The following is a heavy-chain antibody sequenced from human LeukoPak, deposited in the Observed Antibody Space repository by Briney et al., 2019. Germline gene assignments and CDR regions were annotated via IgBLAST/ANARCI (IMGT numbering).Heavy chain of an antibody. CDR1: GFTFSSYW. D-gene: IGHD5-18*01. J-gene: IGHJ4*02. V-gene: IGHV3-7*01. CDR3: ARGRDTAMAPVDY. CDR2: IKQDGSEK. Sequence: GGSLRLSCAASGFTFSSYWMSWVRQAPGKGLEWVANIKQDGSEKYYVDSVKGRFTISRDNAKNSLYLQMNSLRAEDTAVYYCARGRDTAMAPVDYWGQGTLVTVSS.